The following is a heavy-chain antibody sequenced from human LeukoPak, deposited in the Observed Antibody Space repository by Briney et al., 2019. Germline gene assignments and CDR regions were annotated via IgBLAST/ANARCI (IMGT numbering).Heavy chain of an antibody. D-gene: IGHD6-13*01. CDR2: IKRDGSEK. Sequence: PGGSLRLSCAASGLTFSSHWMTWVRQAPGKGLEWVANIKRDGSEKYYVESVKGRFTISRDNAKSSLNLQMSSLRAEDTAVYFCARGGDRSSWYWRDWGQGALVTVSS. J-gene: IGHJ4*02. CDR3: ARGGDRSSWYWRD. CDR1: GLTFSSHW. V-gene: IGHV3-7*01.